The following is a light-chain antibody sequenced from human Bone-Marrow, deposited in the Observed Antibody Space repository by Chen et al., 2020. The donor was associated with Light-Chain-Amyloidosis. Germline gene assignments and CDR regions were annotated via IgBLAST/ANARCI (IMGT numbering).Light chain of an antibody. CDR2: DDS. CDR1: NIGSTS. Sequence: SYVLTQPSSVSVAPGQTATIACGGNNIGSTSVHWYQQTPGQAPLLVVYDDSDRPSGIPERWSGENAGNTATLTIRRVEAGEEADYYCQVWDRSSDRPVFGGGTKLTVL. V-gene: IGLV3-21*02. J-gene: IGLJ3*02. CDR3: QVWDRSSDRPV.